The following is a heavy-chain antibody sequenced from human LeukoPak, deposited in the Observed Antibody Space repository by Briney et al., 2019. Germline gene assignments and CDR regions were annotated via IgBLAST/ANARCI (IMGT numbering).Heavy chain of an antibody. CDR2: ISGSGGST. V-gene: IGHV3-23*01. CDR1: GLTFSSYA. D-gene: IGHD2-2*01. CDR3: AKCRSEVPAAINY. Sequence: GGSLRLSCAASGLTFSSYAMSWVRQAPGKGLELVSAISGSGGSTYYADSVKGRFTISRDNSKNTLYLQMNSLRAEDTAVYYCAKCRSEVPAAINYWGQGTLVTVSS. J-gene: IGHJ4*02.